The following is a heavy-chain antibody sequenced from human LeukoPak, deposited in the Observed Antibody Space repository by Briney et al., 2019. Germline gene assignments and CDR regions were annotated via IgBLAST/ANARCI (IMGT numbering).Heavy chain of an antibody. CDR3: ARAEKIAVAGMGYYFDY. D-gene: IGHD6-19*01. CDR2: IWYDGSNK. J-gene: IGHJ4*02. Sequence: GGSLRLSCAASGFTFSSIGMHWVRQAPGKGLEWVAVIWYDGSNKYYADSVKGRFTISRDNSKNTLYLQMNSLRAEDTAVYYCARAEKIAVAGMGYYFDYWGQGTLVTVCS. V-gene: IGHV3-33*08. CDR1: GFTFSSIG.